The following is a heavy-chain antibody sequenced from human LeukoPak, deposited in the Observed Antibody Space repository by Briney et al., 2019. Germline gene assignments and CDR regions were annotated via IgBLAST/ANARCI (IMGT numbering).Heavy chain of an antibody. J-gene: IGHJ4*02. CDR3: ALRNGHSSSSGDY. D-gene: IGHD6-6*01. CDR2: TNHSGST. V-gene: IGHV4-34*01. CDR1: SGSFSGNY. Sequence: SETLSLTCDVYSGSFSGNYWSWIRQPPGKGLEWIGETNHSGSTNYNPSLKSRVTLSVDTSKNQVSLKLTSVSAADTAVYYCALRNGHSSSSGDYWGQGTLVTVSS.